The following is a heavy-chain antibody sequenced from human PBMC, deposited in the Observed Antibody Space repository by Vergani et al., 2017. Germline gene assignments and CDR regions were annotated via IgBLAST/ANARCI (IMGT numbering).Heavy chain of an antibody. CDR3: SKVCGSTSCPYGGGAFDV. CDR1: GFTFNSYA. D-gene: IGHD2-2*01. V-gene: IGHV3-23*01. J-gene: IGHJ3*01. CDR2: INNNGGST. Sequence: QLLESGGGLIQPGGSLRLSCAASGFTFNSYAMTWVRQAPGKGLELVSGINNNGGSTYYADSIQGRFTISRDNSKNTLYLQMTDLRAEVTATYYCSKVCGSTSCPYGGGAFDVWGDGTMVTVSS.